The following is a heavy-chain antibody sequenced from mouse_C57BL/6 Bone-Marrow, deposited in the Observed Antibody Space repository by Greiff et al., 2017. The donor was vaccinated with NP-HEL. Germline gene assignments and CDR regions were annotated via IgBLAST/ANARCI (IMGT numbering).Heavy chain of an antibody. V-gene: IGHV8-12*01. D-gene: IGHD2-2*01. CDR3: ARRVPMVNLYWYFDV. Sequence: QVTLKECGPGILQSSQTLSLTCSFSGFSLSTSGMGVSWIRQPSGKGLEWLAHIYWDDDKRSNPSLKSRLTTSKDTSRNQVFLKITSVDTAETATYYWARRVPMVNLYWYFDVWGTGTTVTVSS. J-gene: IGHJ1*03. CDR1: GFSLSTSGMG. CDR2: IYWDDDK.